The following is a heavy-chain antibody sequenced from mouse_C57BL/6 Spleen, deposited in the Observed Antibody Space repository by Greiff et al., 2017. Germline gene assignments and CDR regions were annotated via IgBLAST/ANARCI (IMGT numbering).Heavy chain of an antibody. D-gene: IGHD1-1*01. V-gene: IGHV1-62-2*01. CDR2: FYPGSGSI. Sequence: VQLQQSGAELVKPGASVKLSCKASGYTFTEYTINWVKQRSGQGLEWIGGFYPGSGSIKYNEKFKDKATLTADKSSSTAYMELSRLTSEDSAVYVCARHEEDGSSPAWCAYWGQGTLVTVSA. CDR3: ARHEEDGSSPAWCAY. J-gene: IGHJ3*01. CDR1: GYTFTEYT.